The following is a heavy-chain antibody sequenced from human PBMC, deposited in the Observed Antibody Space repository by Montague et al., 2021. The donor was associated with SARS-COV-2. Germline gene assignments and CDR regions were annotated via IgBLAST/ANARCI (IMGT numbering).Heavy chain of an antibody. Sequence: TLSLTCTVSGGSISSGYFYWSWIRQPAGKGLEWIGRISISGSTNYNPSLKSRVTISVDTSKNQFSLKLSSVTAADTAVYYCARDIAVAGLFDYWGQGTLATVSS. J-gene: IGHJ4*02. CDR3: ARDIAVAGLFDY. V-gene: IGHV4-61*02. CDR1: GGSISSGYFY. D-gene: IGHD6-19*01. CDR2: ISISGST.